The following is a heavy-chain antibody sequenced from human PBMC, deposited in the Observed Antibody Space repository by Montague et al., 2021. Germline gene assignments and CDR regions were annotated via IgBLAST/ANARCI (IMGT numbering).Heavy chain of an antibody. CDR3: ARSGFWSGYYPPNYYYGMDV. J-gene: IGHJ6*02. D-gene: IGHD3-3*01. CDR2: MFYGGAT. Sequence: SETLSLTCTVSSGSIFHAHWSWVRQPPGKGLEWLGSMFYGGATSNNPSLKSRVTMSIDTSTNQFSLKLSSVTAADTAVYYCARSGFWSGYYPPNYYYGMDVWGQGTTVTVSS. V-gene: IGHV4-59*08. CDR1: SGSIFHAH.